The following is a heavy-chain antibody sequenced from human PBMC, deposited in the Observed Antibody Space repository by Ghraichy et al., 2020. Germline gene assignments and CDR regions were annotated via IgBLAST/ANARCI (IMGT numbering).Heavy chain of an antibody. CDR1: GLSLSGLW. D-gene: IGHD2-15*01. Sequence: GGSLRLSCTGSGLSLSGLWMNWVRQAPGKGLEWVAIIKQDGSETSYVDSVKGRFIISRDNARNSVYLQMSSVRDDDTALYFCVGGYGWQPDYGGQGTLVSVSS. CDR3: VGGYGWQPDY. V-gene: IGHV3-7*03. CDR2: IKQDGSET. J-gene: IGHJ4*02.